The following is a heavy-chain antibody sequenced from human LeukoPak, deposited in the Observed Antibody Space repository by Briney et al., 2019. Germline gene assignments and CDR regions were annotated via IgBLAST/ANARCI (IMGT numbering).Heavy chain of an antibody. Sequence: ASVKVSCKASGYTFTSYDINWVRQATGQGLEWMGWMNPNSGNTGYAQKFQGRVTMTRNTSISTAYMEQSSLRSEDTAVYYCARFGVVYYYYGMDVWGQGTTVTVSS. CDR1: GYTFTSYD. V-gene: IGHV1-8*01. D-gene: IGHD3-3*01. CDR3: ARFGVVYYYYGMDV. J-gene: IGHJ6*02. CDR2: MNPNSGNT.